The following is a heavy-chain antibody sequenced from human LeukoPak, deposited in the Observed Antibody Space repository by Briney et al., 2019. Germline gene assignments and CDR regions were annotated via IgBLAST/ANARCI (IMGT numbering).Heavy chain of an antibody. CDR2: IYYSGGT. D-gene: IGHD1-26*01. J-gene: IGHJ3*02. V-gene: IGHV4-59*08. CDR1: GASISSSC. Sequence: SQTLSLTWTVAGASISSSCWGWIRQPRGEGMGWVGYIYYSGGTNYTPSLKSRVTISVDTSKNQFSLQLSSVTAADTAVYYCARLLVGATNDAFDIWGQGTMVTVSS. CDR3: ARLLVGATNDAFDI.